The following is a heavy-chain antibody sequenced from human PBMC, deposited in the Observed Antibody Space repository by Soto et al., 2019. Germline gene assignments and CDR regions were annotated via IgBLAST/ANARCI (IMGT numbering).Heavy chain of an antibody. J-gene: IGHJ6*02. CDR2: IYYSGST. CDR1: GGSISSGGYY. CDR3: AIIFRSNNYDILTGPYYYGMDV. D-gene: IGHD3-9*01. V-gene: IGHV4-31*03. Sequence: SETLSITCTVSGGSISSGGYYWSWIRQHPGKGLEWIGYIYYSGSTYYNQSLKSRVTISVDTSKNQFSLKLSSVTAADTAVYYRAIIFRSNNYDILTGPYYYGMDVWGQGTTVTVSS.